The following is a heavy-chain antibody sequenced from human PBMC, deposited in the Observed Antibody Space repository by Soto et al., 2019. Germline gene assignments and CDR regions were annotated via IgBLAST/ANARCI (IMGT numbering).Heavy chain of an antibody. J-gene: IGHJ3*02. CDR2: ISWNSGSI. CDR3: AKDKGYWGHAFDI. CDR1: GFTFDDYA. Sequence: EVQLVESGGGLVQPGRSLRRSCAASGFTFDDYAMHWVRQAPGKGLEWVSGISWNSGSIGYADSVKGRFTISRDNAKNSLYLQMNSLRAEDTALYYCAKDKGYWGHAFDIWGQGTMVTVSS. V-gene: IGHV3-9*01. D-gene: IGHD2-21*01.